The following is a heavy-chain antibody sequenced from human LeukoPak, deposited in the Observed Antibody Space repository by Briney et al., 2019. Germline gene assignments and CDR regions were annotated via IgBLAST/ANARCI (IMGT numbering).Heavy chain of an antibody. CDR3: VRSGERDDY. D-gene: IGHD3-10*01. J-gene: IGHJ4*02. V-gene: IGHV4-31*03. Sequence: PSETLSLTCTVSGGSMSNDGYYWTWIRQHPGKGLEWIGYIYYSGSTYYNPSLKSRVTISVDTSKNQFSLRLNSVTAADTAVYYCVRSGERDDYWGQGTLVTVSS. CDR2: IYYSGST. CDR1: GGSMSNDGYY.